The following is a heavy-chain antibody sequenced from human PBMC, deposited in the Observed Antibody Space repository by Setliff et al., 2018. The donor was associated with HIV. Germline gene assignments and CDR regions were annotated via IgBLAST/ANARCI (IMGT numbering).Heavy chain of an antibody. CDR1: GGSFSVNY. V-gene: IGHV4-34*01. Sequence: SETLSLTCAVYGGSFSVNYWSWIRQPPGKGLEWIGEINYSGNTNYNPSLKSRVTISIDTSKNQFPLKLSPVTAADTAVYFCARGGEIYYPIAFDSWGQGTVVTVSS. CDR3: ARGGEIYYPIAFDS. D-gene: IGHD3-22*01. CDR2: INYSGNT. J-gene: IGHJ4*02.